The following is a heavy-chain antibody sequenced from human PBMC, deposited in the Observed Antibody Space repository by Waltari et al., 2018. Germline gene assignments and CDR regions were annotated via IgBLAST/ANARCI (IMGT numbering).Heavy chain of an antibody. D-gene: IGHD6-6*01. Sequence: QVQLVQSGAEVKKPGYSVKVSCKASGGTFSSYAISWLRQAPGQGLEWMERVTHIFGKASDAKKFEVRVTMTADEATSTAYRERSSLGSEDTAVDYCARTPSIAGRCTLDYWGQGPLVTVSS. J-gene: IGHJ4*02. CDR3: ARTPSIAGRCTLDY. CDR1: GGTFSSYA. CDR2: VTHIFGKA. V-gene: IGHV1-69*15.